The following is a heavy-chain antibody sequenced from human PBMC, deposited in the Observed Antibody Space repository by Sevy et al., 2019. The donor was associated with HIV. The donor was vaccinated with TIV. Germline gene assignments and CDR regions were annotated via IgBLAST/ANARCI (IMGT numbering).Heavy chain of an antibody. D-gene: IGHD2-2*01. CDR2: ISYDGSNK. J-gene: IGHJ6*02. Sequence: GGSLRLSCAASGFPFSSYAMHGVPRAPGKGREGVAVISYDGSNKYYADSVKGRFTISRDNSKNTLYLQMNSLRAEDTAVYYCARAQDIVVVPAAIGMDVWGQGTTVTVSS. CDR3: ARAQDIVVVPAAIGMDV. CDR1: GFPFSSYA. V-gene: IGHV3-30-3*01.